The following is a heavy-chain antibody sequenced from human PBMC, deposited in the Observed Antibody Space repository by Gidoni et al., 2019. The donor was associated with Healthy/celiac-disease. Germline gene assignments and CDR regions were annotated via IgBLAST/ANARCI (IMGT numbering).Heavy chain of an antibody. CDR1: GGSFSGYY. J-gene: IGHJ4*02. Sequence: QVQLQQWGAGLLKPSETLSLTCAVYGGSFSGYYWSWIRQPPGKGLEWIGEINHSGSTNYNPSLKSRVTISVDTSKNQFSLKLSSVTAADTAVYYCARASYSSGWYVDYWGQGTLVTVSS. CDR2: INHSGST. V-gene: IGHV4-34*01. CDR3: ARASYSSGWYVDY. D-gene: IGHD6-19*01.